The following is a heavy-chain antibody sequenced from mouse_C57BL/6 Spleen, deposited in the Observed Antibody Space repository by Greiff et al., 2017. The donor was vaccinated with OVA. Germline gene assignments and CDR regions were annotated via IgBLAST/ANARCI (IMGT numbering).Heavy chain of an antibody. D-gene: IGHD3-2*02. CDR3: ARSGTAQGCDY. J-gene: IGHJ2*01. Sequence: QVQLQQSGPELVKPGASVKISCKASGYAFSSSWMNWVKQRPGKGLEWIGRIYPGDGDTNYNGKFKGKATLTADKSSSTAYMQLSSLTSEDSAVYFCARSGTAQGCDYWGQGTTLTVSS. CDR1: GYAFSSSW. CDR2: IYPGDGDT. V-gene: IGHV1-82*01.